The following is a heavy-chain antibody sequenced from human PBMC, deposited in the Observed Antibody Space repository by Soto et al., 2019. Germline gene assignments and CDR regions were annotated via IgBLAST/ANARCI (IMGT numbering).Heavy chain of an antibody. CDR1: GFIFNDYA. Sequence: EVQLVESGGGLVQPGRSLRLSCAASGFIFNDYAMHWVRQAPGKGLEWVSSINWNSGSIGYAASVKGRFTTSRDNAKNSLYLKMSSLRDEDTALYYSAKVPQPKTNYDLYYMDVWGKGTTVTVSS. CDR2: INWNSGSI. V-gene: IGHV3-9*01. D-gene: IGHD1-7*01. CDR3: AKVPQPKTNYDLYYMDV. J-gene: IGHJ6*03.